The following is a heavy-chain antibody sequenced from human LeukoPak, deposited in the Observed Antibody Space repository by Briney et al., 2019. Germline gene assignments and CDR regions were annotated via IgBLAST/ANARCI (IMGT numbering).Heavy chain of an antibody. CDR3: ARSGSGRTKYFQH. Sequence: SETLSLTCTVSGYSISSGYYWGWIRQPPGKGLEWIGSIYHSGSTYYNPSLKSRGTISVDTSKNQFSLKLSSVTAADTAVYYCARSGSGRTKYFQHWGQGTLVTVSS. D-gene: IGHD3-10*01. CDR2: IYHSGST. J-gene: IGHJ1*01. CDR1: GYSISSGYY. V-gene: IGHV4-38-2*02.